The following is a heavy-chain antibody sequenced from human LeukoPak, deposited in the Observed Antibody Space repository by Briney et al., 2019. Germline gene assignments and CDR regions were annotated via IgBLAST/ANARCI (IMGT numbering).Heavy chain of an antibody. V-gene: IGHV4-39*01. CDR1: GGSISRSGYV. D-gene: IGHD3-9*01. CDR2: ISASGST. J-gene: IGHJ3*02. CDR3: ARLLARNTGYLVTLDI. Sequence: SETLSLTCSVSGGSISRSGYVWAWIRQAPGKGMDWIGTISASGSTHYNPSLKSRVIMSVDTSKNQFSLRLNSVTAADTAVYYCARLLARNTGYLVTLDIWGQGTMVTVSS.